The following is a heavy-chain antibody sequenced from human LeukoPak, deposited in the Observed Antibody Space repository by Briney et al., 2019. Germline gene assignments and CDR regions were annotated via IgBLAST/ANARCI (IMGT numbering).Heavy chain of an antibody. D-gene: IGHD6-13*01. CDR2: ISASGGNT. Sequence: GGSLRLSCAASGFTFSSYALSWVRQPPEEGLEWVSVISASGGNTYYADSVKGRFTISRDNSKNTLYLQMNSLRAEDTAVYYCAKGYSTSWYYFDCWGQGTLVTVSS. J-gene: IGHJ4*02. CDR1: GFTFSSYA. CDR3: AKGYSTSWYYFDC. V-gene: IGHV3-23*01.